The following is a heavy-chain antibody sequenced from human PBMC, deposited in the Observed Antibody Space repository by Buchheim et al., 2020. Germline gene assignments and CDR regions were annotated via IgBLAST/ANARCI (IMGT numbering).Heavy chain of an antibody. CDR2: INHSGST. Sequence: QVQLQQWGAGLLKPSETLSLTCAVYGGSFSGYYWSWIRQPPGKGLEWIGEINHSGSTNYNPSLKSRVTISVDTSKNQFSLTLSSVTAADTAVYYCARGLKRAARPFDYWGQGTL. J-gene: IGHJ4*02. D-gene: IGHD6-6*01. CDR1: GGSFSGYY. CDR3: ARGLKRAARPFDY. V-gene: IGHV4-34*01.